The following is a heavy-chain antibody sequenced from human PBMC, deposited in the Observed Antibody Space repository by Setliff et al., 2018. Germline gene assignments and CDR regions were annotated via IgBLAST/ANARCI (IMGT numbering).Heavy chain of an antibody. V-gene: IGHV3-21*01. D-gene: IGHD3-3*01. CDR1: GLSYINDW. J-gene: IGHJ5*02. Sequence: PGGSLRLSWTASGLSYINDWVSWVRQAPGKGLEWVSSLDGDSSHIYYADSLRGRFTISRDNARNSLFLQMNSLRVEDTAVYYCARDVFDFRTGEGGPWGQGTRVTVSS. CDR2: LDGDSSHI. CDR3: ARDVFDFRTGEGGP.